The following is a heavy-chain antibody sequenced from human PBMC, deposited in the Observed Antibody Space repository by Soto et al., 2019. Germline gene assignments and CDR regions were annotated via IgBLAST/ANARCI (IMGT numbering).Heavy chain of an antibody. J-gene: IGHJ6*02. V-gene: IGHV1-69*06. CDR1: GGTFSSYA. D-gene: IGHD2-21*02. Sequence: VASVKVSCKASGGTFSSYAISWVRQAPGQGLEWMGGIIPIFGTANYAQKFQGRVTITADKSTSTAYMELSSLRSEDTAVYYCARSMPLGIVVVTAPPNYYYYGMDVWGQGTTVTVSS. CDR3: ARSMPLGIVVVTAPPNYYYYGMDV. CDR2: IIPIFGTA.